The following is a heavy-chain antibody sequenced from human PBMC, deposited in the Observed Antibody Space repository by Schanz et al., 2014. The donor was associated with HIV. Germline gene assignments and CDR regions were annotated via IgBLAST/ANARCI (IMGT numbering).Heavy chain of an antibody. CDR2: ITSSGSYR. V-gene: IGHV3-21*04. J-gene: IGHJ2*01. CDR3: ALSRPSGYGGSWYFDL. D-gene: IGHD2-15*01. Sequence: EVQLLESGGGLVQPGGSLRLSCAASRFTFSSYAMSWVRQAPGKGLEWVASITSSGSYRYYADSVKGQFTISRDNAKKSLYLQMNSLRAEDTAVYYCALSRPSGYGGSWYFDLWGRGTLVAVSS. CDR1: RFTFSSYA.